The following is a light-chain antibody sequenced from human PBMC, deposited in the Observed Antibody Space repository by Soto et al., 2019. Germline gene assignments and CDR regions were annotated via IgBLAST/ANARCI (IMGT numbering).Light chain of an antibody. CDR2: DVS. J-gene: IGKJ2*01. CDR3: QQSYSVLFT. Sequence: DIQMTQSPSSLSASVGDRVTISCRASQTISTYLHWYQHKPGRAPRLLISDVSTLQSGVPGRFRGSGSETEFNLTISSLQPEDFATYYCQQSYSVLFTFGQGTKVDIK. CDR1: QTISTY. V-gene: IGKV1-39*01.